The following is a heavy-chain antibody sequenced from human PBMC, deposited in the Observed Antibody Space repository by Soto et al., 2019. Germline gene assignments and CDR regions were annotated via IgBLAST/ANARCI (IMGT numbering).Heavy chain of an antibody. CDR3: AKDTRISYGMDV. V-gene: IGHV3-30*18. Sequence: PGGSLRLSCAASGFTFSSYGMHWVRQAPGKGLEWVAVISYDGSNKYYADSVKGRFTISRDNSKNTLYLQMNSLRAEDTAVYYCAKDTRISYGMDVRGKGTILTRSS. CDR1: GFTFSSYG. CDR2: ISYDGSNK. J-gene: IGHJ6*04.